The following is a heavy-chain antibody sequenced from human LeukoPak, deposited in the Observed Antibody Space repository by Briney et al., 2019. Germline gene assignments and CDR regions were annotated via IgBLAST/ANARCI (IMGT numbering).Heavy chain of an antibody. V-gene: IGHV1-2*06. CDR3: ARAKSGDDSVSWFDS. D-gene: IGHD3-22*01. CDR2: INSNSGGT. J-gene: IGHJ5*01. Sequence: SVKVYSKAYGYTFTGYYIHWVRQAPGQGLEWMGRINSNSGGTNCAQKFQVRVALTRYTSINTVYMELSRLRSDDTAVYYCARAKSGDDSVSWFDSWCQGPLVTVSS. CDR1: GYTFTGYY.